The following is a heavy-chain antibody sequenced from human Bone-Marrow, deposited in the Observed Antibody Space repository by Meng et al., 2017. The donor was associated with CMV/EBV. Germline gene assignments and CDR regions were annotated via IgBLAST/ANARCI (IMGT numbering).Heavy chain of an antibody. CDR3: ATGAVAGICGY. J-gene: IGHJ4*02. V-gene: IGHV3-30-3*01. CDR2: ISYDGSNK. Sequence: LSLTCAASGFTFSSYAMHWVRQAPGKGLEWVAVISYDGSNKYYADSVKGRFTISRDNSKNTLYLQMNSLRAEDTAVYYCATGAVAGICGYWGQGTLVTVSS. D-gene: IGHD6-19*01. CDR1: GFTFSSYA.